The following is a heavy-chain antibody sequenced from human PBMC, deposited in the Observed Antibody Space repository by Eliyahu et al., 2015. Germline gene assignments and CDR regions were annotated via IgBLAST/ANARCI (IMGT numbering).Heavy chain of an antibody. J-gene: IGHJ5*02. V-gene: IGHV3-11*06. CDR3: ARADIVVVPAAISWFDP. Sequence: QVQLVESGGGLVKPGGSLRLXCAASGXXXSXYYMSWIRQAPGKGLEWVSYISSSSSYTNYADSVKGRFTISRDNAKNSLYLQMNSLRAEDTAVYYCARADIVVVPAAISWFDPWGQGTLVTVSS. CDR1: GXXXSXYY. D-gene: IGHD2-2*01. CDR2: ISSSSSYT.